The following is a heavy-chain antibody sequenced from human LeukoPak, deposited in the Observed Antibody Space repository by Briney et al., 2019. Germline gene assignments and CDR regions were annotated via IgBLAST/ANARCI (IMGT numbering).Heavy chain of an antibody. CDR2: ISHSGTT. CDR3: ARLYYDSSGYYQICYFDY. V-gene: IGHV4-38-2*01. D-gene: IGHD3-22*01. Sequence: SETLSLTCVVSGYSISTDYFWGWIRQPPGKGLEWIGTISHSGTTFYKPSLKTRITISLDTSKNQFSLNLSSVTAADTAVYYCARLYYDSSGYYQICYFDYWGQGTLVTVSS. CDR1: GYSISTDYF. J-gene: IGHJ4*02.